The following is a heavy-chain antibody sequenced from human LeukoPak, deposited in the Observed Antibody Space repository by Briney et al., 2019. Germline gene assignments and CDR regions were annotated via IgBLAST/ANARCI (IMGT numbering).Heavy chain of an antibody. V-gene: IGHV1-69*06. CDR1: GGTFSSYA. Sequence: SVKVSCKASGGTFSSYAISWVRQAPGQGLEWMGGIIPIFGTANYAQKFQGRVTITADKSTSTAYMELSSLRSEDTAVYYCATVDHYDGSGSYYTGYWGQGTLVTVSS. CDR2: IIPIFGTA. J-gene: IGHJ4*02. D-gene: IGHD3-10*01. CDR3: ATVDHYDGSGSYYTGY.